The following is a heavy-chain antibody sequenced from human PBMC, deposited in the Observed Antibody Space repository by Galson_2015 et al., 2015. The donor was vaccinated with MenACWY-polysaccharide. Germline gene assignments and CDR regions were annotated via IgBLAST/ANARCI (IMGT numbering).Heavy chain of an antibody. J-gene: IGHJ4*02. CDR2: INPNSGGT. CDR3: ARAYVATVTTDYFDY. D-gene: IGHD4-17*01. Sequence: VTVSCQTSGYPFTGYYLHWVRQAPGRRLEWMGWINPNSGGTNYAQKFQGRVTMTRDTSISTAYMELSRLRSDDTAVYYCARAYVATVTTDYFDYWGQGTQVTVSS. CDR1: GYPFTGYY. V-gene: IGHV1-2*02.